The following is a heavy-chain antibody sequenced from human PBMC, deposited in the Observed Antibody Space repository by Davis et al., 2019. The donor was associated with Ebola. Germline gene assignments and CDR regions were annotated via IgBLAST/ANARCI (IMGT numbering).Heavy chain of an antibody. CDR1: GFTFSSYA. CDR3: ANPTFGGVIVSY. V-gene: IGHV3-23*01. Sequence: LSLTCAASGFTFSSYAMSWVRQAPGKGLEWVSAISGSGGSTYYADSVKGRFTISRDNSKNTLYLQMNSLRAEDMAVYYCANPTFGGVIVSYWGQGTLVTVSS. J-gene: IGHJ4*02. D-gene: IGHD3-16*02. CDR2: ISGSGGST.